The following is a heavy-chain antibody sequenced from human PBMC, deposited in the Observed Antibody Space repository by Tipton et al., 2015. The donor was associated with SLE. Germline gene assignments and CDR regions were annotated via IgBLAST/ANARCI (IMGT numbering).Heavy chain of an antibody. D-gene: IGHD4-11*01. Sequence: SLRLSCAASGFNFSSYAMTWVRQAPGKGLEWVSLIHSGAGSTYYADSVKGRFTISRDNSKNTLYLQMNSLRAEDTAVYYCAKDPSVGYGLQIYFYYVMDVWGQGTTVTVSS. CDR3: AKDPSVGYGLQIYFYYVMDV. CDR1: GFNFSSYA. V-gene: IGHV3-23*03. CDR2: IHSGAGST. J-gene: IGHJ6*02.